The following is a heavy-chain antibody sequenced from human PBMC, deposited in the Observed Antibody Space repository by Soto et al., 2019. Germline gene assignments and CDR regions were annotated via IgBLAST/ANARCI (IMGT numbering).Heavy chain of an antibody. CDR1: GFSLSTSGVG. V-gene: IGHV2-5*02. D-gene: IGHD3-22*01. J-gene: IGHJ3*02. CDR2: IYWDDDK. Sequence: QITLKESGPTLVKPTQTLTLTCTFSGFSLSTSGVGVGWIRQPPGKALEWLALIYWDDDKRYSPSLKSRLTITKDTSKNQVVLTMTNMDPVDTATYYCAHYNYYDSSDHAFDIWGQGTMVTVSS. CDR3: AHYNYYDSSDHAFDI.